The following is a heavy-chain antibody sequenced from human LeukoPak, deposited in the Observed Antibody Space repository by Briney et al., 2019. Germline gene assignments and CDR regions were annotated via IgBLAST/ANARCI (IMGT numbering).Heavy chain of an antibody. D-gene: IGHD5-12*01. Sequence: SETLSLTCTVSGGSISSGDYYWRWIRQHAEKGLEWIGYIFYTGSTYYNPSLRSRVAISVDTSKNQFSLRLTSVTAADTAVYYCARDSGYGLNDYWGQGTLVTVSS. CDR1: GGSISSGDYY. CDR2: IFYTGST. J-gene: IGHJ4*02. CDR3: ARDSGYGLNDY. V-gene: IGHV4-31*03.